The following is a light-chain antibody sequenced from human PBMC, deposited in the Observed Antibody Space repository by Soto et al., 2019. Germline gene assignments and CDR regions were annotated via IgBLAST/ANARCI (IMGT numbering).Light chain of an antibody. Sequence: EIVLTQSPGTLSLSPGEGGTLSCRASQRVGSNYLAWYQQKPGQAPRLLIYGASTRATGIPDRFSGSGSGTDFALTISRLEPEDFAVYYCHQYGSSPFSFGPGTIVDIK. CDR1: QRVGSNY. CDR2: GAS. V-gene: IGKV3-20*01. CDR3: HQYGSSPFS. J-gene: IGKJ3*01.